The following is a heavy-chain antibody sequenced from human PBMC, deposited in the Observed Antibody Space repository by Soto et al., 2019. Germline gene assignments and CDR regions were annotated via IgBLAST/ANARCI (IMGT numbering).Heavy chain of an antibody. Sequence: GGSLRLSCAASGFTFSNAWMSWVRQAPGKGLEWVGLIKSKTDGGTTDYAAPVKGRFSISRDDSKKTLYLQMNSLKTEDTAVYHGTAEGSCGGDCAHLEYWGQGTRVTVAS. J-gene: IGHJ4*02. CDR1: GFTFSNAW. CDR3: TAEGSCGGDCAHLEY. D-gene: IGHD2-21*02. V-gene: IGHV3-15*01. CDR2: IKSKTDGGTT.